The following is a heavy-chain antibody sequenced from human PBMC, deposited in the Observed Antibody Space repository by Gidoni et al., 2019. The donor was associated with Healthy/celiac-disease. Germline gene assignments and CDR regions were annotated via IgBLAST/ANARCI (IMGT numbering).Heavy chain of an antibody. Sequence: QVTLKESGPVLVTPTETLTLTCTVSGFSLSNARMGVSWIRQPPGKALEWLAHIFSNDEKSYSTSLKSRLTISKDTSKSQVVLTMTNMDPVDTATYYCARMDCSSTSCSPYYYYGMDVWGQGTTVTVSS. CDR2: IFSNDEK. D-gene: IGHD2-2*01. J-gene: IGHJ6*02. CDR1: GFSLSNARMG. CDR3: ARMDCSSTSCSPYYYYGMDV. V-gene: IGHV2-26*01.